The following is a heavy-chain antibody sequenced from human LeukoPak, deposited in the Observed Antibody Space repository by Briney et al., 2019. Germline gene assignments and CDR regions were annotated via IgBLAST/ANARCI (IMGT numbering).Heavy chain of an antibody. CDR1: GGSFSGYY. CDR3: ARGKSYDFWSGYYSRVWFDP. D-gene: IGHD3-3*01. V-gene: IGHV4-34*01. CDR2: INHSGST. J-gene: IGHJ5*02. Sequence: SETLSLTCAVYGGSFSGYYWSWIRQPPGKGLEWIGEINHSGSTNYNPSLKSRVTISVDTSKNQFSLKLSSVTAADTAVYYCARGKSYDFWSGYYSRVWFDPWGQGTLVTVSS.